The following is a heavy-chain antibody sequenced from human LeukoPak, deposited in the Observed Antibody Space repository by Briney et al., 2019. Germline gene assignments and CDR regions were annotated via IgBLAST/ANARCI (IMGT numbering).Heavy chain of an antibody. CDR1: GFTVSSNY. J-gene: IGHJ4*02. CDR2: IYSGGST. Sequence: GGSLRLSCAASGFTVSSNYMSWVRQAPGKGLEWVSVIYSGGSTYYADSGKGRFTISRDNSKNTLYLQMNSLRAEDTAVYYCARSYYGSGSYYFDYCGQGTLVTVSS. CDR3: ARSYYGSGSYYFDY. V-gene: IGHV3-53*01. D-gene: IGHD3-10*01.